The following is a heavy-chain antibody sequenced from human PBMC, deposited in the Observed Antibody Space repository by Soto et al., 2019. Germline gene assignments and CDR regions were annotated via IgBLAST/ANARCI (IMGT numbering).Heavy chain of an antibody. CDR2: IYHSGST. CDR1: GGSISSSY. V-gene: IGHV4-59*01. Sequence: PSATLSLTCTVSGGSISSSYWSWIRQPPGKELEWIGYIYHSGSTNHNPSLKSRVTLSIDTSKKHVSLKLTSVTAADTAVYYCARVGICGGDCYPPGYFDYWGQGTLVTVSS. CDR3: ARVGICGGDCYPPGYFDY. D-gene: IGHD2-21*02. J-gene: IGHJ4*02.